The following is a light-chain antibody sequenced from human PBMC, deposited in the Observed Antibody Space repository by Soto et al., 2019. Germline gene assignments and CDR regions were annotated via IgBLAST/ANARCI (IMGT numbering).Light chain of an antibody. CDR1: SSDVGAYNY. CDR2: EVT. CDR3: SSYAGSSNRYVL. Sequence: QSALTQPPSASGSPGQSVTISCTGTSSDVGAYNYVSWYQQHPGKAPKLMIYEVTKRPSGVPDRFSGSKSGNTASLTVSGLQAEDEADYYCSSYAGSSNRYVLFGGGTKVTVL. V-gene: IGLV2-8*01. J-gene: IGLJ2*01.